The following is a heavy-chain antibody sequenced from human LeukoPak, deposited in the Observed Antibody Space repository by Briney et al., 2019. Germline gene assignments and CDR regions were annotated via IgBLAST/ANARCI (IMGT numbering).Heavy chain of an antibody. V-gene: IGHV4-39*01. CDR2: IYYSGST. Sequence: SPSETLSLTCTVSGGSISSSSYYWGWIRQPRGKGLEWIGSIYYSGSTYYNPSLKSRVTISVDTSKNQFSLKLSSVTAADTAVYYCARYSSGWFAGYWGQGTLVTVSS. CDR3: ARYSSGWFAGY. D-gene: IGHD6-19*01. J-gene: IGHJ4*02. CDR1: GGSISSSSYY.